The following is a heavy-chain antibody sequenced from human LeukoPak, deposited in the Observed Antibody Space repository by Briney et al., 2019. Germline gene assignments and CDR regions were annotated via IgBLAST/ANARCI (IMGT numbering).Heavy chain of an antibody. CDR3: ARGVSGTMVRGVIAH. V-gene: IGHV3-7*01. CDR2: IKQDGSEK. Sequence: PGGSLRLSCAASGFTFSSYWMSWVRQAPGKGLEWVANIKQDGSEKYYVDSVKGRFTISRDNAKNSLYLQMNSLRAEDTAVYYCARGVSGTMVRGVIAHWGQGTLVTVSS. D-gene: IGHD3-10*01. CDR1: GFTFSSYW. J-gene: IGHJ4*02.